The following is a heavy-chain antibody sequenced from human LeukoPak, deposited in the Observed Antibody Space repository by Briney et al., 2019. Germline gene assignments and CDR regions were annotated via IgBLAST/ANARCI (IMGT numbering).Heavy chain of an antibody. Sequence: ASVKVSCKSSGYTFSTTHMHWVRQAPGQGLEWMRIIHPSGSDTRSAQKFQGRVTLTSDTSTSTVYMELSSLTSEDTAVYYCARDLVGGWTIGYWGQGTLVTVSS. D-gene: IGHD6-19*01. CDR1: GYTFSTTH. CDR3: ARDLVGGWTIGY. V-gene: IGHV1-46*01. J-gene: IGHJ4*02. CDR2: IHPSGSDT.